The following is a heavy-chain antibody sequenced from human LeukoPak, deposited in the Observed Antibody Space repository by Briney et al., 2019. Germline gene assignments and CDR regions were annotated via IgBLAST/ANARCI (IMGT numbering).Heavy chain of an antibody. V-gene: IGHV5-51*01. CDR3: ARPYSYDYGRVDY. Sequence: GESLKISCKGSGDSFATYWISWVRQMPGKGLEWMGIIYPGDSDTRYSPAFQGQVTISADKSISTAYLQWSSLKASDTAMYYGARPYSYDYGRVDYWGQGTLVTVSS. D-gene: IGHD5-18*01. CDR2: IYPGDSDT. J-gene: IGHJ4*02. CDR1: GDSFATYW.